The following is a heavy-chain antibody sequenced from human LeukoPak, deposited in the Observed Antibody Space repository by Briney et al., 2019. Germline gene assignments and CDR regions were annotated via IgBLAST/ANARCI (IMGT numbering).Heavy chain of an antibody. CDR2: ISSSSTI. Sequence: GGSLRLSCAASGFTFSSYSMNWVRQAPGKGLEWASYISSSSTIYYADSVKGRFTISRDNAENSLYLQMNSLRDEDTAVYYCARDDRRSGGSWDYYYYYYMDVWGKGTTVTVSS. V-gene: IGHV3-48*02. CDR3: ARDDRRSGGSWDYYYYYYMDV. CDR1: GFTFSSYS. D-gene: IGHD2-15*01. J-gene: IGHJ6*03.